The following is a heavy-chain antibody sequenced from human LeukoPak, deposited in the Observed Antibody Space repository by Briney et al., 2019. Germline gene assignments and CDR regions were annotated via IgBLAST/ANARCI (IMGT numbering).Heavy chain of an antibody. J-gene: IGHJ4*02. CDR3: ARGIWSLSKWYYYDH. CDR1: GYTFTNYA. D-gene: IGHD6-13*01. CDR2: INAGNGDT. V-gene: IGHV1-3*01. Sequence: ASVTVSCKASGYTFTNYAINWVRQAPGQRLEWLGWINAGNGDTKYSQKFQGRVTITRDTSASTAYMELSSLRSEDTAVYYCARGIWSLSKWYYYDHWGQGTLVTVSS.